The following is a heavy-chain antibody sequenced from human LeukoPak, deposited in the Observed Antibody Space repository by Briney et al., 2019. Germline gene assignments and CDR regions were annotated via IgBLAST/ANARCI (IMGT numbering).Heavy chain of an antibody. CDR1: GYTFTSYD. CDR3: ARGSRLNYDFWSGYYSGNAAFDI. D-gene: IGHD3-3*01. V-gene: IGHV1-8*03. J-gene: IGHJ3*02. Sequence: GASVKVSCKASGYTFTSYDINWVRQATGQGPEWMGWMNPNSGNTGYAQKFQGRVTITRNPSISTAYMELSSLRSEDTAVYYCARGSRLNYDFWSGYYSGNAAFDIWGQGTMVTVSS. CDR2: MNPNSGNT.